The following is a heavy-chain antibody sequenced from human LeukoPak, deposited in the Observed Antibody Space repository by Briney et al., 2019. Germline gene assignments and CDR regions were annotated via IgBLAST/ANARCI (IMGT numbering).Heavy chain of an antibody. Sequence: ASVKVSCKASGYTFTSYHMHWVRQAPGQGLEWMGIINPSGGSTSYAQKFQGRVTMTRDTSTSTVYMELSSLRSEDTAVYYCARAIIAVAGFDYWGQGTLVTVSS. V-gene: IGHV1-46*01. J-gene: IGHJ4*02. D-gene: IGHD6-19*01. CDR1: GYTFTSYH. CDR3: ARAIIAVAGFDY. CDR2: INPSGGST.